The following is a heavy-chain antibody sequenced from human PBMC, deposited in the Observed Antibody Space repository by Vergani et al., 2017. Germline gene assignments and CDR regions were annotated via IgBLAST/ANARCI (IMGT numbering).Heavy chain of an antibody. J-gene: IGHJ6*02. CDR3: ARDCTSGGCPDNYGMDV. CDR1: GFTFSDFS. CDR2: IGSSGPYI. V-gene: IGHV3-21*06. Sequence: VPLVESGGGLVKPGGSLRLFCAASGFTFSDFSMSLVRQAPGKGLEWVAFIGSSGPYINYADSVKGRFIISRDNTNNSLFLQVRSLRAEDAAVYYCARDCTSGGCPDNYGMDVWGQGATVTVSS. D-gene: IGHD2-8*01.